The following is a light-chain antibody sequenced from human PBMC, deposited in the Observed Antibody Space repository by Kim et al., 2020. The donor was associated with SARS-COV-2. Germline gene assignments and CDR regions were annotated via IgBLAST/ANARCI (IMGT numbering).Light chain of an antibody. V-gene: IGKV1-39*01. CDR1: QSISSH. CDR2: AAS. Sequence: DIQMTQSPSSLSASVGDRVTITCRTTQSISSHLNWYQQKPGRAPKLLISAASTLQGGVPSRFSGSGSETDFTLTISSLQPEDFATYYCQQTYSASRTFGQGTEV. CDR3: QQTYSASRT. J-gene: IGKJ1*01.